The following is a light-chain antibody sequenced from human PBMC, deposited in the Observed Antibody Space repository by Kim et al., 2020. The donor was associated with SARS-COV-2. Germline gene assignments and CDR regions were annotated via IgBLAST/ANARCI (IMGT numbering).Light chain of an antibody. CDR3: QQYNNWPPFT. V-gene: IGKV3-15*01. CDR1: QSVSSN. J-gene: IGKJ3*01. CDR2: GGS. Sequence: FPGERATRSCRANQSVSSNLSWYQQKPGQAPRLLIYGGSSRTAGIPARCIGSGSWTEFTLTISSLQSEDVAVYYCQQYNNWPPFTFGPGTKVDIK.